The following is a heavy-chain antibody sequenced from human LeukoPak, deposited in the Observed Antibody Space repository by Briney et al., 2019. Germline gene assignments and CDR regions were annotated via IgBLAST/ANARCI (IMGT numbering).Heavy chain of an antibody. CDR3: ARGKVPNPGVGTWSAR. J-gene: IGHJ5*02. Sequence: SETLSLTCSVSGGSISSPNHDWAWIRQPPGQGLEWIGSIYYSGTTYYNLSLKSRVTLSVDTSQNQFSLKLSSVTAADTAIYFCARGKVPNPGVGTWSARWAQEPVVTVSP. CDR2: IYYSGTT. CDR1: GGSISSPNHD. V-gene: IGHV4-39*01. D-gene: IGHD4-23*01.